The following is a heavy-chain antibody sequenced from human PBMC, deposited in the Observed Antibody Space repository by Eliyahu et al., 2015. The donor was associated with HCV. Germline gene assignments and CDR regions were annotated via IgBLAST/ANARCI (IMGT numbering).Heavy chain of an antibody. J-gene: IGHJ3*02. CDR3: VKASTSGQTVVGGIILTGAFDI. CDR1: GFPLXXYG. Sequence: QMYLVQSGGGVAQPGRSLRLSCVASGFPLXXYGVXWXRQSPGKGLEWVAGVSFDGVNKYYEDSVKGRFTASRDNSENTVYLQMSSLRDEDTAVYYCVKASTSGQTVVGGIILTGAFDIWGQGTMVTVSS. V-gene: IGHV3-30*03. D-gene: IGHD3-16*02. CDR2: VSFDGVNK.